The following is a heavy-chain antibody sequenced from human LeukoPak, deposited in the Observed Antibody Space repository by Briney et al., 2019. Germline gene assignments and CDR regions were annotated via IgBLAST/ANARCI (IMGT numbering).Heavy chain of an antibody. J-gene: IGHJ1*01. D-gene: IGHD6-19*01. CDR2: ISYDGSNK. Sequence: GGSLRLSCAASGFTFSSYGMHWVRQAPGKGLEWVAVISYDGSNKYYADSVKGRFTISRDNSKNTLYLQMNSLRPEDTAVYYCARGGKIALAGTRSLQYFQHWGQGTLVTVSS. V-gene: IGHV3-30*03. CDR1: GFTFSSYG. CDR3: ARGGKIALAGTRSLQYFQH.